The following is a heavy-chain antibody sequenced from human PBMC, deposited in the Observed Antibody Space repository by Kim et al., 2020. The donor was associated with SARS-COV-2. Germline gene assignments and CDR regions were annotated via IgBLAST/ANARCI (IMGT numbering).Heavy chain of an antibody. V-gene: IGHV3-30*04. Sequence: GGSLRLSCAASGFSFSTYAMHWVRQAPGKGLEWVAVISYDGGSKYYADSVKGRFTISRDNSMNTLYLEMNSLTADDTAVYYCANVRQSGSGSYGGFDSWGPATLPTVS. CDR2: ISYDGGSK. J-gene: IGHJ4*02. CDR3: ANVRQSGSGSYGGFDS. D-gene: IGHD3-10*01. CDR1: GFSFSTYA.